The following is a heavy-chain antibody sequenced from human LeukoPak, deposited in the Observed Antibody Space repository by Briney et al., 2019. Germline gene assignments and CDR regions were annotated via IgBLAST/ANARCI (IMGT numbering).Heavy chain of an antibody. V-gene: IGHV3-48*03. CDR2: ISSSGSTI. CDR1: GFTFSSYE. D-gene: IGHD6-19*01. CDR3: ASGIAVAANWFDP. Sequence: GGSLRLSCAASGFTFSSYEMNWVRQAPGKGLEWVSYISSSGSTIYYADSVKGRFAISRDNAKNSLYLQMNSLRAEDTAVYYCASGIAVAANWFDPWGQGTLVTVSS. J-gene: IGHJ5*02.